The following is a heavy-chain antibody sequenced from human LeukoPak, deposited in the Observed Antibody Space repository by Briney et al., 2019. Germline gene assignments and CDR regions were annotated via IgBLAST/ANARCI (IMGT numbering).Heavy chain of an antibody. CDR1: GGTFSSYA. CDR2: IIPIFGTA. D-gene: IGHD5-12*01. Sequence: SVKVSCKASGGTFSSYAISWVRQAPGQGLEGMGGIIPIFGTANYAQRFQGRGTITADESTSTAYMELSSLRSEDTAVYYCARLRGYDYPGGYWGQGTLVTVSS. CDR3: ARLRGYDYPGGY. J-gene: IGHJ4*02. V-gene: IGHV1-69*13.